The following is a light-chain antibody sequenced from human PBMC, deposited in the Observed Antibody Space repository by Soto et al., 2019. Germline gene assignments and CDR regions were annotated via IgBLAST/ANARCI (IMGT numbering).Light chain of an antibody. CDR3: QQYGSSPRLA. CDR2: GVS. Sequence: EIVMTQSPGTLSVSPGERATLSCRASQSVSVNLAWYQQKPGQAPRLLIYGVSTRATGIPARFSGSESGTEFTLTISSLQSEDFAVYYCQQYGSSPRLAFGGGTKVEVK. J-gene: IGKJ4*01. CDR1: QSVSVN. V-gene: IGKV3-15*01.